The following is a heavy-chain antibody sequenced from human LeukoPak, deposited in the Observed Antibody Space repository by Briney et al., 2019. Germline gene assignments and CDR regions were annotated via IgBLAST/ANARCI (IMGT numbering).Heavy chain of an antibody. D-gene: IGHD3-22*01. V-gene: IGHV1-2*02. CDR3: ARNFYFDSSGYYHY. CDR1: GYTFTGYY. J-gene: IGHJ4*02. Sequence: ASVKVSCKAPGYTFTGYYMHWVRQAPGQGLEWMGWINPNSGGTNYAQKFQGRVTMTRDTSISTAYMELSRPRSDDTAVYYCARNFYFDSSGYYHYWGQGTLVTVSS. CDR2: INPNSGGT.